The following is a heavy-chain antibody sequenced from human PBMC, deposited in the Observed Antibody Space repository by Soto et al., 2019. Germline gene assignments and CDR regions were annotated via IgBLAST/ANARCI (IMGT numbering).Heavy chain of an antibody. J-gene: IGHJ4*02. D-gene: IGHD2-15*01. CDR2: FIPIFGTT. CDR1: GGSFSNYA. V-gene: IGHV1-69*06. CDR3: AQQRVATPLVTFDY. Sequence: GASVKVSCKAPGGSFSNYAISWVRQAPGQGLQWMGNFIPIFGTTNYAQTFQGRVAITADKSSTTAYMELSSLRSEDTAVYYCAQQRVATPLVTFDYWGQGSLVTVSS.